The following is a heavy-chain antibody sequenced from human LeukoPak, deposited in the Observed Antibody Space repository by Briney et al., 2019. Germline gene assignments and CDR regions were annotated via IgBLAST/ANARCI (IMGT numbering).Heavy chain of an antibody. J-gene: IGHJ4*02. CDR1: GFTFDDYA. CDR2: ISWDGGRT. CDR3: AKDKFDGSGSYYFDY. D-gene: IGHD3-10*01. Sequence: GGSLRLSCAASGFTFDDYAMHWVRQAPGKGLEWVSLISWDGGRTYYADSVEGRFTISRDNSKNSLYQQMSSLRAEDTALYYCAKDKFDGSGSYYFDYWGQGTLVTVSS. V-gene: IGHV3-43D*03.